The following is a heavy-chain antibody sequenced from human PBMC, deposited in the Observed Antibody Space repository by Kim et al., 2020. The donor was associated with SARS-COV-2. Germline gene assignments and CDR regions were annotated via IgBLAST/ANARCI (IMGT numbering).Heavy chain of an antibody. CDR3: AKDRGRGYSYGTIDYYYYAMDV. D-gene: IGHD5-18*01. CDR2: ISSDGNKE. V-gene: IGHV3-30*18. J-gene: IGHJ6*02. CDR1: GFTFSNYG. Sequence: GGSLRLSCAASGFTFSNYGVHWVRQAPGKGLEWVAVISSDGNKEYYADSVKGRFTISRDGSKNTVFLQMNSLRAEDTAVYYCAKDRGRGYSYGTIDYYYYAMDVWGQGTTVIVSS.